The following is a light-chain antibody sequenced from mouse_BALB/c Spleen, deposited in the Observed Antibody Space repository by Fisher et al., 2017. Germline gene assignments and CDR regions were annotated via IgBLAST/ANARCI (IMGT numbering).Light chain of an antibody. V-gene: IGKV4-55*01. CDR1: SSVSY. Sequence: IVLTQSTAIMSASPGEKVTMTCSASSSVSYMYWYQQKPGSSPRLLIYDTSNLASRVPVRFSGSGSGTSYSLTISRMEAEDAATYYCQQWSSYPLTFGAGTKLELK. J-gene: IGKJ5*01. CDR3: QQWSSYPLT. CDR2: DTS.